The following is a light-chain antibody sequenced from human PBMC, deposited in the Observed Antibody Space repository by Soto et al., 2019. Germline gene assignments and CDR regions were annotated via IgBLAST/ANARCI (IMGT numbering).Light chain of an antibody. CDR1: QSISSY. J-gene: IGKJ2*01. CDR3: QQSYSTPPMYT. CDR2: AAS. V-gene: IGKV1-39*01. Sequence: DIQMTQSPSSLSASVGDRVTMTCRASQSISSYLNWYQQKPGKAPKLLIYAASSLQSGVPSRFSGSGSGTDFTLTISNLQPEDFATYYCQQSYSTPPMYTFGQGTQVEIK.